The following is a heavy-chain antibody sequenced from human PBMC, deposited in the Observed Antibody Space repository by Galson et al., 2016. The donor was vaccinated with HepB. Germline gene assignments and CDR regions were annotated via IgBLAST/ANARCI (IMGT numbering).Heavy chain of an antibody. Sequence: SLRLSCAGSGFIFEDYVLHWVRQPPGKGLEWVSLISWDGGITFYADSVKGRFTISRDNSKNSLYLQMDSLRPEDAAFYYCAKASGGDYFFQYWGQGSRVTVSS. CDR2: ISWDGGIT. J-gene: IGHJ4*02. D-gene: IGHD1-26*01. CDR1: GFIFEDYV. CDR3: AKASGGDYFFQY. V-gene: IGHV3-43D*03.